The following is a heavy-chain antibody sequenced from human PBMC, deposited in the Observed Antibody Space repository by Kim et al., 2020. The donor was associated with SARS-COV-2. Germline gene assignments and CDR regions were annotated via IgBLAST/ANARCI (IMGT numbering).Heavy chain of an antibody. CDR3: ARHLYNTGGLDI. J-gene: IGHJ3*02. Sequence: YYNPSLKSRVTISVDTSKTQFSLKLSSVTAADTAIYFCARHLYNTGGLDIWGQGTLVTVS. D-gene: IGHD1-20*01. V-gene: IGHV4-39*01.